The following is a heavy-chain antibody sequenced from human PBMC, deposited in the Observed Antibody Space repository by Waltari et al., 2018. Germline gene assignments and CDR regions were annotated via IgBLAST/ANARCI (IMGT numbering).Heavy chain of an antibody. V-gene: IGHV4-59*01. D-gene: IGHD2-21*02. CDR1: GGSISGFY. J-gene: IGHJ5*02. Sequence: QVPLQESGPSLLKPSATLSLICTVSGGSISGFYWSWVRQPPGKGLDWIGYIYYTGSTNFNPSLKSRVTMSVDTSKNQFSLKLSSVTAADTALYYCARGGGGDWEWFDPWGQGTLVTVSS. CDR3: ARGGGGDWEWFDP. CDR2: IYYTGST.